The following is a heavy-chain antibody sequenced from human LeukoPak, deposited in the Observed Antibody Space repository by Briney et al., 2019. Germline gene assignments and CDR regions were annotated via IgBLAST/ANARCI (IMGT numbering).Heavy chain of an antibody. CDR1: GSDFINYW. CDR2: IFPGDSET. J-gene: IGHJ4*02. Sequence: GESLKISCKDSGSDFINYWIGWVRQVPWRGLEWMAVIFPGDSETTYNPSIQGHVSISVDTSTNSAYLEWSSLKASDTAIYYCARQDLGDYGRNYFQSWGQGTQVIVSS. CDR3: ARQDLGDYGRNYFQS. D-gene: IGHD4-17*01. V-gene: IGHV5-51*01.